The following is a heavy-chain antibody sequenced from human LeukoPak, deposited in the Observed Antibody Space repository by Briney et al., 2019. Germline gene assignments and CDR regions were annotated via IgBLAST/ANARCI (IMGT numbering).Heavy chain of an antibody. Sequence: ASVKVSCKASGYTFTSYYMHWVRQAPGQGLEWMGIINPDNGGTSYAQNFQGRVTMTRDMSTSTLYMELSSLIYDDTAVYYCARDMPPKVGATTYKSPGYFDYWGQGTLVTVSS. V-gene: IGHV1-46*01. CDR2: INPDNGGT. D-gene: IGHD1-26*01. CDR3: ARDMPPKVGATTYKSPGYFDY. CDR1: GYTFTSYY. J-gene: IGHJ4*02.